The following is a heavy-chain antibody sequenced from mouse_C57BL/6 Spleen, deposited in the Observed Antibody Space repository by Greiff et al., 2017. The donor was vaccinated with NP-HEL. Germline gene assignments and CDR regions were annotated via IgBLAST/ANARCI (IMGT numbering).Heavy chain of an antibody. D-gene: IGHD1-1*01. CDR2: IYPGSGST. CDR1: GYTFTSYW. CDR3: AKEKLYYYGSSYGFAY. J-gene: IGHJ3*01. V-gene: IGHV1-55*01. Sequence: VQLQQPGAELVKPGASVKMSCKASGYTFTSYWITWVKQRPGQGLEWIGDIYPGSGSTNYNEKFKSKATLTVDTSSSTAYMQLSSLTSEDSAVYYCAKEKLYYYGSSYGFAYWGQGTLVTVSA.